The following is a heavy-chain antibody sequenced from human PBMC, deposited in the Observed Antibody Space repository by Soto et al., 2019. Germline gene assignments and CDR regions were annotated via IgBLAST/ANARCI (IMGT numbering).Heavy chain of an antibody. J-gene: IGHJ4*02. CDR1: GFTFSDHY. Sequence: GGSLRLSCAASGFTFSDHYMDWVRQAPGKGLEWVGRTRNKANSYTTEYAASVKGRFTISRDDSKNSLYLQMNSLKTEDTAVYYCARYDSSSSADYWGQGTLVTVSS. D-gene: IGHD6-6*01. CDR2: TRNKANSYTT. V-gene: IGHV3-72*01. CDR3: ARYDSSSSADY.